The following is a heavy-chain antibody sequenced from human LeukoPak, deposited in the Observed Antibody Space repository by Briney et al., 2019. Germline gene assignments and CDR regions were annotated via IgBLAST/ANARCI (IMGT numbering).Heavy chain of an antibody. CDR3: AKDIGGGYGDYDLPGGFDY. CDR2: IWYDGSNK. D-gene: IGHD4-17*01. V-gene: IGHV3-33*06. CDR1: GFTFSSYG. Sequence: PGGSLRLSCAASGFTFSSYGMHWVRQAPGKGLEWVAVIWYDGSNKYYADSVKGRFTISRDNSKNTLYLQMNSLRAEDTAVYYCAKDIGGGYGDYDLPGGFDYWGQGTLATVSS. J-gene: IGHJ4*02.